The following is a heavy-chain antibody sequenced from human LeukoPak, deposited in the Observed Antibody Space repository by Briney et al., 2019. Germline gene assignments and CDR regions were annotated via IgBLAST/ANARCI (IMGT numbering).Heavy chain of an antibody. CDR2: IYYSGST. D-gene: IGHD6-13*01. CDR3: ARDRVTAAPDY. CDR1: GXSISSYY. V-gene: IGHV4-59*01. J-gene: IGHJ4*02. Sequence: PSETLSLTCSVSGXSISSYYWSWIRQPPGKGLEWIGSIYYSGSTNYNPSLKSRVTISVDTSKNQFSLKLSSVTAADTAVYFCARDRVTAAPDYWGQGTLVTVSS.